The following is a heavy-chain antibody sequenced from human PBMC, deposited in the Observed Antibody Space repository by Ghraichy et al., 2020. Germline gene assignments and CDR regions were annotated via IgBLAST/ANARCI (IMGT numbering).Heavy chain of an antibody. J-gene: IGHJ6*03. CDR2: ISSSGSTI. CDR3: ARVSGPAIPYSSSWYPNYYYYMDV. V-gene: IGHV3-48*03. CDR1: GFTFSSYE. D-gene: IGHD6-13*01. Sequence: GGSLRLSCAASGFTFSSYEMNWVRQAPGKGLEWVSYISSSGSTIYYADSVKGRFTLSRDNAKNALYLQMNSLIAEDTAVYYCARVSGPAIPYSSSWYPNYYYYMDVWGKGTTVTVSS.